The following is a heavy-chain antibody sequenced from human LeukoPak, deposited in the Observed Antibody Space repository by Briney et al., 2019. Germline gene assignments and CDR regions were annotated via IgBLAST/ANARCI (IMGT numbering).Heavy chain of an antibody. CDR2: IYSSGST. V-gene: IGHV4-59*08. Sequence: PSETLSLTCAVYGGSFSGYYWSWIRQPPEKGLEWIGYIYSSGSTDYNPSLKSRVTISVDTSKNQFSLKLSSVTAADTAVYYCAREWMLNAFDLWGQGTMVAVSS. CDR1: GGSFSGYY. J-gene: IGHJ3*01. CDR3: AREWMLNAFDL. D-gene: IGHD2-2*03.